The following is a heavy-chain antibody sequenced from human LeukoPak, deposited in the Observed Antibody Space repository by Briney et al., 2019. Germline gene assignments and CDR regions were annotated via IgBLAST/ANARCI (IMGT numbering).Heavy chain of an antibody. V-gene: IGHV3-23*01. CDR1: GFRFSNYG. Sequence: GGSLRLSCVASGFRFSNYGMNWVRQAPGKGLEWVSGIIPTGSTTYYADSVKGRFTISRDNSKNTVYLHLNSLRVEDTAQYYWAKDIRWASFESWGQGTLVTVSS. CDR3: AKDIRWASFES. CDR2: IIPTGSTT. D-gene: IGHD3-16*01. J-gene: IGHJ4*02.